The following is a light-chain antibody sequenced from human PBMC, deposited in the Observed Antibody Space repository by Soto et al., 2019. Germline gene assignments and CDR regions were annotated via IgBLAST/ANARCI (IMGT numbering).Light chain of an antibody. J-gene: IGKJ4*01. CDR3: QQYISYPLT. Sequence: DIQMTQSPSALSASAGDRVTVTCRASQSTSSWLAWYQQKPGKAPKLLIYKASSLESGVPSRFSGSGSGTEFTLTISSLQPDDFATYYCQQYISYPLTFGGGTKVEIK. CDR1: QSTSSW. CDR2: KAS. V-gene: IGKV1-5*03.